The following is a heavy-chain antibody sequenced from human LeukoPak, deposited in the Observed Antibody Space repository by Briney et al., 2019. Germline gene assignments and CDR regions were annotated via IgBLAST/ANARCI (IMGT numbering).Heavy chain of an antibody. CDR3: ARRSAVAPYYYMDV. V-gene: IGHV5-51*01. J-gene: IGHJ6*03. CDR2: IYPGDSDT. CDR1: GYSFTTYW. Sequence: GASLKISCQGSGYSFTTYWIGWVRPMPGKGLEWMGIIYPGDSDTRYSPSFQGQVTISADKSINTAYLQWSSLKASDTAMYYCARRSAVAPYYYMDVWGKGTTVTVSS.